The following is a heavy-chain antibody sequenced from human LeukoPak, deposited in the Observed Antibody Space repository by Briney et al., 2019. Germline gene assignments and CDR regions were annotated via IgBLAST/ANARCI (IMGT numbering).Heavy chain of an antibody. CDR2: IYYSGST. V-gene: IGHV4-39*07. CDR3: ARGRGEVAGALDY. CDR1: GGTISSSRYY. J-gene: IGHJ4*02. D-gene: IGHD6-19*01. Sequence: SETLSLTCTVSGGTISSSRYYWGWIRQPPGKGLEWIGSIYYSGSTYNNPSLKSRVTISVDTSKNQFSLKLSSVTAADTTVYYCARGRGEVAGALDYWGQGTLVTVSS.